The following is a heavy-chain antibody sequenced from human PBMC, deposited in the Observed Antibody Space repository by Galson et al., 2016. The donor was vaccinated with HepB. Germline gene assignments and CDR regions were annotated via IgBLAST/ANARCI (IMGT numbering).Heavy chain of an antibody. Sequence: SLRLSCAASGFSFSSYGMHWVRQAPGKGLEWVAVIWSDGTNKYYADSLKGRFTISTDSSPNTLFLQMNTLRVEDTAVYYCLLSTPNPYYWGQGTLVTVSS. D-gene: IGHD3-3*02. CDR3: LLSTPNPYY. V-gene: IGHV3-33*02. CDR1: GFSFSSYG. CDR2: IWSDGTNK. J-gene: IGHJ4*02.